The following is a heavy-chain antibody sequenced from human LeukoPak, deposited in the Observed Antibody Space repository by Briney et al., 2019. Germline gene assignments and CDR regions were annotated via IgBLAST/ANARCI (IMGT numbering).Heavy chain of an antibody. Sequence: GGSLRLSCAASGFTFDDYAMHWVRQAPGKGLEGVSGISWNSGSIGYADSVKGRFTISRDNAKNSLYLQMNSLRAEDTALYYCAKDISVYYYDSSGYYAWGQGTLVTVSS. CDR1: GFTFDDYA. J-gene: IGHJ5*02. CDR3: AKDISVYYYDSSGYYA. CDR2: ISWNSGSI. V-gene: IGHV3-9*01. D-gene: IGHD3-22*01.